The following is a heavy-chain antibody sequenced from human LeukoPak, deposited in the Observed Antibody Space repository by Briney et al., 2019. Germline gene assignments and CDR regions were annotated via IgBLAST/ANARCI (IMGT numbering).Heavy chain of an antibody. Sequence: GGSLRLSCAASGFTFCSYSMTWVRQAPGQGMEWLSYISSSSTTRYYADSVKGRFTISRDNAKNSLYLQMNSLRAEDTAIYYCARDEYYDSSGYTSWGQGTLVTVSS. D-gene: IGHD3-22*01. CDR1: GFTFCSYS. CDR3: ARDEYYDSSGYTS. V-gene: IGHV3-48*01. CDR2: ISSSSTTR. J-gene: IGHJ4*02.